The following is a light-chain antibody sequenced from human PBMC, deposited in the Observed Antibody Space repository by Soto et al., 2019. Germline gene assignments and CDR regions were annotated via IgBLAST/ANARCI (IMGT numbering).Light chain of an antibody. J-gene: IGKJ4*01. V-gene: IGKV1-39*01. Sequence: DIQMTQSPSSLSASVGDRVTITCRASQSITHYLNWYQQKPGKAPKLLIYDASSSQSGVPSRFSGGGSGTAFTLTISTLQPEDFATYYCQQSYSTPLSFGGGTKVEIK. CDR2: DAS. CDR1: QSITHY. CDR3: QQSYSTPLS.